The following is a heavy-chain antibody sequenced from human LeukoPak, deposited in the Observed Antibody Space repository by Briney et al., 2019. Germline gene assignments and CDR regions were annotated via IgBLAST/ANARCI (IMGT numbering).Heavy chain of an antibody. J-gene: IGHJ4*02. D-gene: IGHD1-20*01. CDR1: GYSFTSYW. V-gene: IGHV5-51*01. CDR2: IYPDDSDT. Sequence: GESLKISCKASGYSFTSYWIGWVRQMPGKGLEWMGIIYPDDSDTGYSPSFQGQVTISADKSISTAYLQWSSLKASDTAMYYCARRITVPGGPFDYWGQGTLVTVSS. CDR3: ARRITVPGGPFDY.